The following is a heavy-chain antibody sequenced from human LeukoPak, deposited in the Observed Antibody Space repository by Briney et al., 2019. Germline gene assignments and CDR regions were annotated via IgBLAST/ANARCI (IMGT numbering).Heavy chain of an antibody. Sequence: GGSLRLSCAASGFTVSSNEMSWVRQAPGKGLEWVSSISGGSTYYADSRKGRFTISRDNSKNTLHLQMNSLRAEDTALYYCARDRGYDYPYFYYYMDVWGKGTTVTISS. V-gene: IGHV3-38-3*01. CDR3: ARDRGYDYPYFYYYMDV. CDR2: ISGGST. D-gene: IGHD5-12*01. CDR1: GFTVSSNE. J-gene: IGHJ6*03.